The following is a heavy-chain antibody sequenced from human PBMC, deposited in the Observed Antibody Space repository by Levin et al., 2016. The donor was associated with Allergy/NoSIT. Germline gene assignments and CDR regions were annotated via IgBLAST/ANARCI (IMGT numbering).Heavy chain of an antibody. J-gene: IGHJ4*01. CDR1: GFNFSRYP. V-gene: IGHV3-48*01. Sequence: GESLKISCAASGFNFSRYPMNWVRQAPGQGLEWLSYITPTSDLTFYSDSVKGRFTVSRDNVHNSMFLEMTNLRVDDTALYYCVREGNLYWGHGTFVAVS. D-gene: IGHD3-16*01. CDR3: VREGNLY. CDR2: ITPTSDLT.